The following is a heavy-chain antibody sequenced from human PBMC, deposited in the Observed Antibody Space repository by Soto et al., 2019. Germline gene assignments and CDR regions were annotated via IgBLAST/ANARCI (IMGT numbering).Heavy chain of an antibody. CDR3: ARVGSSWYSPYYFDY. CDR2: IYYSGST. J-gene: IGHJ4*02. Sequence: SETLSLTCTVSGGSISSYYWSWIRQPPGKGLEWIGCIYYSGSTNYNPSLRSRVTMSIDTSKNQFSLKLSSVTAADTAMYYCARVGSSWYSPYYFDYWGQGTLVTVSS. D-gene: IGHD6-13*01. V-gene: IGHV4-59*01. CDR1: GGSISSYY.